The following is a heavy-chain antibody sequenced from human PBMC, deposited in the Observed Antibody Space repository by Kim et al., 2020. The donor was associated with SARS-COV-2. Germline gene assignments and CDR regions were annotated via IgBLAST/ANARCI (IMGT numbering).Heavy chain of an antibody. CDR3: SVGTCYCYYFGIDV. Sequence: SETLSLTCAVYGWSFSGYYWSWIRQPPGKGLEWIGEINDSGTTNYNPSLESRVTISLDTSNNQSSLKLSSVPAADTAVDYSSVGTCYCYYFGIDVWCPGT. D-gene: IGHD1-1*01. CDR2: INDSGTT. J-gene: IGHJ6*02. V-gene: IGHV4-34*01. CDR1: GWSFSGYY.